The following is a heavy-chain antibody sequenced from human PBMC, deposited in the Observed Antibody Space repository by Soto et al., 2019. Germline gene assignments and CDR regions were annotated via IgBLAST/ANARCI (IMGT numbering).Heavy chain of an antibody. J-gene: IGHJ6*02. CDR1: GYTFTDYY. CDR2: INPNSGGT. V-gene: IGHV1-2*02. D-gene: IGHD2-2*01. CDR3: AKDANIVVVPAATGGMDV. Sequence: QVQLVQSGAEVKKPGASVKVSCKASGYTFTDYYIHWVRQAPGQGLEWMGWINPNSGGTNYPHKFQGRVTMTRVTSITTAYMELSSLRSDDTALYYCAKDANIVVVPAATGGMDVWGQGTTITVSS.